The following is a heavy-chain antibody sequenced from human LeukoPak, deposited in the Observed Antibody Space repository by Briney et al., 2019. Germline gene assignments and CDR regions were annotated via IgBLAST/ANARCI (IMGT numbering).Heavy chain of an antibody. CDR1: GFTFSSYA. D-gene: IGHD3-22*01. CDR2: ISYDGSNK. Sequence: GGSLRLSCAASGFTFSSYAMHWVRQAPGKGLEWVAVISYDGSNKYYADSVKGRFTISRDNSKNTLYLQMNSLRAEDTAVYYCARGVYDSSGYSIHTYYFDYWGQGTLVTVSS. CDR3: ARGVYDSSGYSIHTYYFDY. V-gene: IGHV3-30-3*01. J-gene: IGHJ4*02.